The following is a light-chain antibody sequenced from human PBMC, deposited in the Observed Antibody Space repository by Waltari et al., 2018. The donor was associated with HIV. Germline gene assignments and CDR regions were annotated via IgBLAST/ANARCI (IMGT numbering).Light chain of an antibody. CDR1: SSDVGGYHY. V-gene: IGLV2-8*01. Sequence: QSALTQPPSASGSPGQSVTISCSGTSSDVGGYHYVSWYQPHPGTAPKLLIYEVIKRPSGVPDRLFGSKSGNTASLTVSGLQAEDEADYYCSSYAGNYNLVFGGGTKLTVL. CDR3: SSYAGNYNLV. J-gene: IGLJ3*02. CDR2: EVI.